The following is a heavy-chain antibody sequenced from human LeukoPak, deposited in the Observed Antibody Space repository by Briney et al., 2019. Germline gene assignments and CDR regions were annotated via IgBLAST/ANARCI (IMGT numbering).Heavy chain of an antibody. Sequence: ASVKVSCKASGYTFTSHYMHWVRQAAGQGPEWMGLINPSGGSTSYAQKFQGRVTVTRDTSTNTVYMELSSLRSDDTAVYYCARDSEYSSNTGPVDYWGQGTLVIVS. J-gene: IGHJ4*02. CDR3: ARDSEYSSNTGPVDY. V-gene: IGHV1-46*01. CDR1: GYTFTSHY. D-gene: IGHD6-6*01. CDR2: INPSGGST.